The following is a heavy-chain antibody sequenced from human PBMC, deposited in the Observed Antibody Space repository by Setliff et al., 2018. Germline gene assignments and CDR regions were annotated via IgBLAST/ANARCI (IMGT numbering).Heavy chain of an antibody. CDR1: GFTFSRYW. CDR2: IKQDGSEK. J-gene: IGHJ6*02. V-gene: IGHV3-7*01. Sequence: PGESLKISCAASGFTFSRYWMSWVRQAPGKGLEWVANIKQDGSEKYYVDSVKGRFTISRDNAKNSLYLRMNSLRAEDTAVYYCARDHVYGSQYYYYYYGMDVWGQGTTVTVSS. D-gene: IGHD3-10*01. CDR3: ARDHVYGSQYYYYYYGMDV.